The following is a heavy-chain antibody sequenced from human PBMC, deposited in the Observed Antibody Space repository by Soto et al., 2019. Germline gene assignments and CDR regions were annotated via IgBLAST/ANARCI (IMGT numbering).Heavy chain of an antibody. D-gene: IGHD1-26*01. Sequence: SLRLSCAASGFTFSTYAMTWVRQAPGKGLEWVSGISGSGATTYYADYADSVKGRFTISRDNSKNTLYLQMNSLRAEDTAVYYCARDTGGYLDYWGQGTLVTVSS. CDR1: GFTFSTYA. CDR3: ARDTGGYLDY. CDR2: ISGSGATT. J-gene: IGHJ4*02. V-gene: IGHV3-23*01.